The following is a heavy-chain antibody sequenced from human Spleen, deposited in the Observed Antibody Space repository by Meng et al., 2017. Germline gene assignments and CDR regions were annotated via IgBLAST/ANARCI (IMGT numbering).Heavy chain of an antibody. CDR3: ARLSLDTAMVDG. J-gene: IGHJ6*02. D-gene: IGHD5-18*01. V-gene: IGHV3-9*01. CDR2: ISWNTGSI. Sequence: SLKISCAASGFTFDDYAMHWVRQAPGKGLEWVSGISWNTGSIGYADSVKGRFTISRDNAKNSLYLQMNSLRDEDTALYYCARLSLDTAMVDGWGQGTTVTVSS. CDR1: GFTFDDYA.